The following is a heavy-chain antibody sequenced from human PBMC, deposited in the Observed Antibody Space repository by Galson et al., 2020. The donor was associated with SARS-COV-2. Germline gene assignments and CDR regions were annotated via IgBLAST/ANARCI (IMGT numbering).Heavy chain of an antibody. D-gene: IGHD1-26*01. J-gene: IGHJ4*02. CDR3: ASPYSGSYLSDFDY. Sequence: TGGSLRLSCAASGFTFSSYAMHWVRQAPGKGLEWVAVISYDGSNKYYADSVKGRFTISRDNSKNTLYLQMNSLRAEDTAVYYCASPYSGSYLSDFDYWGQGTLVTVSS. CDR2: ISYDGSNK. CDR1: GFTFSSYA. V-gene: IGHV3-30*04.